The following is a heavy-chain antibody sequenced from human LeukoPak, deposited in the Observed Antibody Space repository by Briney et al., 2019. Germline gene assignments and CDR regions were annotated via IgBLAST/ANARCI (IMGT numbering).Heavy chain of an antibody. Sequence: PGGSLRLSCVVSGIPFSDYYMNWIRKAPGKGLEWISYISSSSSYTDYADSVKGRFTISRDNAKSALYLQMHSPRLEDTAVYYCAAGTAADFWGQGTLVTVSS. J-gene: IGHJ4*02. CDR1: GIPFSDYY. D-gene: IGHD6-13*01. CDR2: ISSSSSYT. V-gene: IGHV3-11*03. CDR3: AAGTAADF.